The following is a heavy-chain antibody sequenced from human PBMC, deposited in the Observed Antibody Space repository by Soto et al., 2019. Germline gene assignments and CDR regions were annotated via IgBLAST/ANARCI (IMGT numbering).Heavy chain of an antibody. D-gene: IGHD3-10*01. CDR2: TYYKSKWNN. V-gene: IGHV6-1*01. Sequence: PSQTLSLPCVISGDSVSSNSSGCNFIRQSPSRGLELLGRTYYKSKWNNDYALSVKSRITINPDTSKNQFSLHLYSVTPEDTAVYYCTGITWFRGMDVWGQGTPVTVS. CDR3: TGITWFRGMDV. CDR1: GDSVSSNSSG. J-gene: IGHJ6*02.